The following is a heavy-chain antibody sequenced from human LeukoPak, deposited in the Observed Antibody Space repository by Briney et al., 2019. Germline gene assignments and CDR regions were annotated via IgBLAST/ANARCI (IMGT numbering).Heavy chain of an antibody. V-gene: IGHV1-8*01. CDR3: ARTLGDSSGYYDYYYYMDV. Sequence: GASVKVSCKASGYTFTSYDINWVRQATGQGREWMGWMNPNSGNTGYAQKFQGRVTMTRNTSISTAYMELSSLRSEDTAVYYCARTLGDSSGYYDYYYYMDVWGKGTTVTVSS. CDR1: GYTFTSYD. D-gene: IGHD3-22*01. CDR2: MNPNSGNT. J-gene: IGHJ6*03.